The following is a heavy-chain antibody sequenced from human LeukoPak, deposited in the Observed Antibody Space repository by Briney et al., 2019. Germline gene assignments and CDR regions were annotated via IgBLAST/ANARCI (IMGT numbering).Heavy chain of an antibody. V-gene: IGHV4-61*02. J-gene: IGHJ6*03. CDR2: FYTRGST. CDR1: GGSISSGSYY. D-gene: IGHD3-10*01. Sequence: SETLSLTCTVSGGSISSGSYYWSWIRQPAGKGLEWIGRFYTRGSTNYNPSLKSRVTISIDTSKNQFSLKLSSVTAADTAVYYCARLIEDYYGSGIGSNYYYHYMDVWGKGTTVTVSS. CDR3: ARLIEDYYGSGIGSNYYYHYMDV.